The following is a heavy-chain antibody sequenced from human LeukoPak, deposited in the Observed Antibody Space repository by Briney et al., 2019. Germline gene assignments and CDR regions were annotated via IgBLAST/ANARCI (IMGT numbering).Heavy chain of an antibody. CDR2: MNPNSGNT. CDR1: GYTFTSYD. D-gene: IGHD1-14*01. Sequence: ASVKVSCKASGYTFTSYDINWVRQATGQGLEWMGWMNPNSGNTGYAQKFQGRVTITRNTSISTAYMELSSLRSEDTAVYYCARNRDIRNNWFDPWGQGTLVTVSS. J-gene: IGHJ5*02. CDR3: ARNRDIRNNWFDP. V-gene: IGHV1-8*01.